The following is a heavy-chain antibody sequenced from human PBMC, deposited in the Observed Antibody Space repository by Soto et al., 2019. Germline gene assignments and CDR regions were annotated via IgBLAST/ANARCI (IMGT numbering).Heavy chain of an antibody. Sequence: GGSLRLSCAASGFIFKMYWMHWVRQSPGKGLVWISRIYNDGTYSDYADSVRGRFTISRDDVNDTLYLQMNNLRAEDSGLYYCTRGPRPISTGTGAYWGQGTQVTVSS. CDR1: GFIFKMYW. J-gene: IGHJ4*02. CDR2: IYNDGTYS. D-gene: IGHD3-10*01. CDR3: TRGPRPISTGTGAY. V-gene: IGHV3-74*01.